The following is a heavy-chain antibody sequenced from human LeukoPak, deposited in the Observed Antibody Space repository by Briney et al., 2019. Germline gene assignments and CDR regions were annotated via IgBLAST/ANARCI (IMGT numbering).Heavy chain of an antibody. CDR3: ATGASGSWDF. V-gene: IGHV3-7*03. CDR2: ISPDGSTK. J-gene: IGHJ4*02. D-gene: IGHD6-13*01. CDR1: GFTFSRSW. Sequence: GGSLRLSCAASGFTFSRSWMSWVRQPPGKGLEWVANISPDGSTKYHMDSVKGRFTISRDNAKDSLYLEMSKLRDDDTAMYYCATGASGSWDFGGQGTLVTVSS.